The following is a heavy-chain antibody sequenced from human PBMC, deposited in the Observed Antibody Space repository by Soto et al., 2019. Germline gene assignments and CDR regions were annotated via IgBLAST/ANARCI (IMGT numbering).Heavy chain of an antibody. J-gene: IGHJ4*02. Sequence: PVGSLRLSCAASGFTFSSYAMSWVRQAPGKGLEWVSAISGSGGSTYYADSVKGRFTISRDNSKNTLYLQMNSLRAEDTAVYYCATTYYYGSGSYYKPYYFDYWGQGTLVTVSS. CDR2: ISGSGGST. CDR3: ATTYYYGSGSYYKPYYFDY. V-gene: IGHV3-23*01. D-gene: IGHD3-10*01. CDR1: GFTFSSYA.